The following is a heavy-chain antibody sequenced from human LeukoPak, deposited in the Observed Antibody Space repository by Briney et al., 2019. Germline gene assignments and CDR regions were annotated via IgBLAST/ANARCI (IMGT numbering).Heavy chain of an antibody. CDR1: GGSFSGYY. CDR3: ARDSGYDHDWFDP. J-gene: IGHJ5*02. V-gene: IGHV4-34*01. CDR2: INHSGST. Sequence: SETLSLTCAVYGGSFSGYYWSWIRQPPGKGLEWIGEINHSGSTNYNPSLKSRVTMSVDTSKNQFSLKLSSVTAADTAVYYCARDSGYDHDWFDPWGQGTLVTVSS. D-gene: IGHD5-12*01.